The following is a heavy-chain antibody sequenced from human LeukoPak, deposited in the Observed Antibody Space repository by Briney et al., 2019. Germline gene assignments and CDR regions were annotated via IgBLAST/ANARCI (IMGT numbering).Heavy chain of an antibody. CDR3: ARQGPGYCGTTSCYGVDY. Sequence: GASVKVSCKASGYTFTSSAMNWVRQAPGQGLEWMGWINTDTGNPTYAQGFTGRFVFSLDTSVSTEYLQISSLNAEDTAVYYCARQGPGYCGTTSCYGVDYWGQGTLVTVSS. CDR2: INTDTGNP. V-gene: IGHV7-4-1*02. CDR1: GYTFTSSA. D-gene: IGHD2-2*01. J-gene: IGHJ4*02.